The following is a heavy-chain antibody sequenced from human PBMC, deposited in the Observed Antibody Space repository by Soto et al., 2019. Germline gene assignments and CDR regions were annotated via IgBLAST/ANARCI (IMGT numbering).Heavy chain of an antibody. CDR3: AREERYYFDY. Sequence: QVQLVESGGGVVQPGRSLRLSCAASGFTFSSYAMHWVRQAPGKGLEWVAVISYDGSNKYYADSVKGRFTISRDNSKNTLYLQMNSLRAEDTAVYYCAREERYYFDYWGQGTLVTVSS. V-gene: IGHV3-30-3*01. CDR1: GFTFSSYA. CDR2: ISYDGSNK. J-gene: IGHJ4*02.